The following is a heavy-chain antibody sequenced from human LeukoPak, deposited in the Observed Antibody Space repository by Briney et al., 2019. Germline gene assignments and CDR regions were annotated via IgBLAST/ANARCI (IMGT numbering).Heavy chain of an antibody. J-gene: IGHJ6*03. CDR2: ISSSSSYI. D-gene: IGHD3-3*01. V-gene: IGHV3-21*04. CDR3: ATAIFEVVHYYMDV. Sequence: GGSLRLSCAASGFTFSSYAMSWVRQAPGKGLEWVSSISSSSSYIYYADSVKGRFTISRDNAKNSLYLQMNSLRAEDTAVYYCATAIFEVVHYYMDVWGKGTTVTVSS. CDR1: GFTFSSYA.